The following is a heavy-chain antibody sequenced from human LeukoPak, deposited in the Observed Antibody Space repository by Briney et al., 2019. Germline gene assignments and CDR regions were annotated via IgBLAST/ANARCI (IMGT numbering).Heavy chain of an antibody. CDR1: GYTFTSYA. Sequence: AASVKVSCKASGYTFTSYAINWVRQAPGQGLEWMGWINTNTGNAAYAQGLTGRSVFSLDTSVSTAYLEISSLKAADTAVYYCARPMGRYYYYGMDVWGQGTTVTVS. V-gene: IGHV7-4-1*02. CDR2: INTNTGNA. J-gene: IGHJ6*02. D-gene: IGHD1-26*01. CDR3: ARPMGRYYYYGMDV.